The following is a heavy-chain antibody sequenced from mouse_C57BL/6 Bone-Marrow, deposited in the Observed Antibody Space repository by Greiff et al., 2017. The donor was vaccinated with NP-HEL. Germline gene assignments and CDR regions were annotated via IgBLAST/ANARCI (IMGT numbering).Heavy chain of an antibody. CDR1: GFTFTDYY. V-gene: IGHV7-3*01. CDR3: ARSGVGYFDY. CDR2: IRNKANGYTT. D-gene: IGHD1-3*01. J-gene: IGHJ2*01. Sequence: EVKLMESGGGLVQPGGSLSLSCAASGFTFTDYYMSWVRQPPGKALEWLGFIRNKANGYTTEYSASVKGRFTISSDNSQSILYLQMNALRAEDSATYYCARSGVGYFDYWGQGTTLTVSS.